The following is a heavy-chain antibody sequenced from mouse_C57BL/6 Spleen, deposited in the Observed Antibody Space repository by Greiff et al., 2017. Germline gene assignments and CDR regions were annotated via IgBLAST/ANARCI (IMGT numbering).Heavy chain of an antibody. CDR3: ARSTTVVAPLPY. CDR1: GYTFTSYG. D-gene: IGHD1-1*01. V-gene: IGHV1-81*01. CDR2: IYPRSGNT. J-gene: IGHJ3*01. Sequence: VQLQQSGAELARPGASVKLSCKASGYTFTSYGISWVKQRTGQGLEWIGEIYPRSGNTYYNEKFKGKATLTADKSSSPAYMELRSLTSEDSAVYFCARSTTVVAPLPYWGQGTLVTVSA.